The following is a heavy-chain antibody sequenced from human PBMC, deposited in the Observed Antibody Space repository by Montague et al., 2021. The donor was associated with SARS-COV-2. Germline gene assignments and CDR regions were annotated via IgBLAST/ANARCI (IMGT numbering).Heavy chain of an antibody. J-gene: IGHJ4*02. D-gene: IGHD3-22*01. Sequence: SETPSLTCTVSGGSISSYCWSWIRQPPGKGLEWIGYIYYSGSTNYNPSLKSRVTISVDTSKNQFSLKLTSVTAADKAVYYCARGRDGYYHRSALFDYWGQGTLVTVSS. V-gene: IGHV4-59*01. CDR2: IYYSGST. CDR1: GGSISSYC. CDR3: ARGRDGYYHRSALFDY.